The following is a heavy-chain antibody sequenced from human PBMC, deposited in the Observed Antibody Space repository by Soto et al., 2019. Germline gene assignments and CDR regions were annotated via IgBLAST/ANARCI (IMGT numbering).Heavy chain of an antibody. CDR2: IYYSGST. CDR3: ASEISSGYSYHQGFV. CDR1: GGSISSSSYY. Sequence: SETLSLTCTVSGGSISSSSYYWGWIRQPPGKGLEWIGSIYYSGSTYYNPSLKSRVTISVDTSKNQFSLKLSSVTAADTAMYYCASEISSGYSYHQGFVWGQGTTVTVSS. V-gene: IGHV4-39*01. D-gene: IGHD5-18*01. J-gene: IGHJ6*02.